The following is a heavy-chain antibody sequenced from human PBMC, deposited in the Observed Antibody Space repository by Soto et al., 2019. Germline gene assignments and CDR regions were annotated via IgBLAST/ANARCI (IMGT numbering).Heavy chain of an antibody. D-gene: IGHD1-26*01. Sequence: VQLVQSGAEVKKPGSSVKVSCKASGGTFSSYAISWVRQAPGQGLEWMGGIIPIFGTADYAQKFQGRVPITADESTSTAYIVLGSLRSEDTAVYYCASHSGSSPEGRYYYGMDVWGHGSTVTVSS. CDR2: IIPIFGTA. CDR1: GGTFSSYA. CDR3: ASHSGSSPEGRYYYGMDV. J-gene: IGHJ6*02. V-gene: IGHV1-69*12.